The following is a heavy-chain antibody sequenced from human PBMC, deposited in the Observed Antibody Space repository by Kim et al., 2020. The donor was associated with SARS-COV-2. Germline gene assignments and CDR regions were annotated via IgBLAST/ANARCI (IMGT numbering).Heavy chain of an antibody. V-gene: IGHV3-33*06. J-gene: IGHJ6*02. CDR2: IWYDGSNK. CDR1: GFTFSSYG. Sequence: GGSLRLSCAASGFTFSSYGMHWVRQAPGKGLEWVAVIWYDGSNKYYADSVKGRFTISRDNSKNTLYLQMNSLRAEDTAVYYCAKDSGGLTTLHYYYYGMDVWGQGTTVTVSS. D-gene: IGHD4-17*01. CDR3: AKDSGGLTTLHYYYYGMDV.